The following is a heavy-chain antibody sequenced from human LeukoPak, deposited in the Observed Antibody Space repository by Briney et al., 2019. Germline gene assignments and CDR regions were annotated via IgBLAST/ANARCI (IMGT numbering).Heavy chain of an antibody. CDR1: GFTFSSYW. V-gene: IGHV3-74*01. J-gene: IGHJ4*02. Sequence: GGSLRLSCAASGFTFSSYWMHWVRQAPGKGLVWVSRINSDESTTNYADSVKGRFTISRDNAKNTLYLQMNSLRAEDTAVYYCAKDSSDYYFDYWGQGTLVTVSS. D-gene: IGHD3-22*01. CDR3: AKDSSDYYFDY. CDR2: INSDESTT.